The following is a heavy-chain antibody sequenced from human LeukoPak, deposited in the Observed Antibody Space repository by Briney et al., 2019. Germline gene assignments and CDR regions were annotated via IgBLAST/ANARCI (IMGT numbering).Heavy chain of an antibody. CDR1: GGSFINFG. Sequence: ASVKVSCKASGGSFINFGISWVRQAPGQGLEWMGWINPNSGGTNYAQKFQGRVTMTTDTSMSTAYMELSRLTSDDTAVYYCARAGGRSWFDPWGQGTLVTVSS. J-gene: IGHJ5*02. CDR2: INPNSGGT. V-gene: IGHV1-2*02. CDR3: ARAGGRSWFDP.